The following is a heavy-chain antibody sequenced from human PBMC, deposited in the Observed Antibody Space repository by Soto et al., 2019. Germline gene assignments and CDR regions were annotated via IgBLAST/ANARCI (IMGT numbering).Heavy chain of an antibody. CDR2: IYYSGST. Sequence: PSETLSLTCTVSGGSISSGDYYWSWIRQPPGKGLEWIGYIYYSGSTYYNPSLKSRVTISVDTSKNQFSLKLSSVTAADTAVYYCARGGMGYYFDYWGQGTLVTVSS. V-gene: IGHV4-30-4*01. CDR3: ARGGMGYYFDY. D-gene: IGHD1-20*01. CDR1: GGSISSGDYY. J-gene: IGHJ4*02.